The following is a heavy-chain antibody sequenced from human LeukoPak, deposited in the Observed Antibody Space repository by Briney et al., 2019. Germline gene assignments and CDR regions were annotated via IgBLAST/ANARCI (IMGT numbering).Heavy chain of an antibody. D-gene: IGHD1-1*01. CDR3: AKVRKLESGYYFDY. J-gene: IGHJ4*02. CDR1: GFTCSSYA. Sequence: QPRGSLRLSCAASGFTCSSYAMSGVRQAPGKGLEWVSATSRSGGSTYYADSVKGRFTIYRDNSKNTLYLKMNSLRAKDTAVYYCAKVRKLESGYYFDYWGQGTLVTVSS. V-gene: IGHV3-23*01. CDR2: TSRSGGST.